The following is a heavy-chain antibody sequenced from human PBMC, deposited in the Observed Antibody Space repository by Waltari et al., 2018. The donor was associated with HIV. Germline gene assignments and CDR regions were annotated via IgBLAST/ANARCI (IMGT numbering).Heavy chain of an antibody. CDR3: AKDEAGAGSPEVWFDP. Sequence: EMQLLESGGGLVQPGGSLRLSCAASGSTFSSYAMHWVRQAPGKGLEWVSGISDITGRKYYGDSVKGRFTISRDNSKNTLYLQMSSLRVEDTAIYYCAKDEAGAGSPEVWFDPWGQGTLVTVSS. CDR2: ISDITGRK. V-gene: IGHV3-23*01. J-gene: IGHJ5*02. D-gene: IGHD6-13*01. CDR1: GSTFSSYA.